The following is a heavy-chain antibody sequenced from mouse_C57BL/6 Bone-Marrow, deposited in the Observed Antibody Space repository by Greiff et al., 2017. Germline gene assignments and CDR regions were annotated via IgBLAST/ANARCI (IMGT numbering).Heavy chain of an antibody. J-gene: IGHJ3*01. CDR1: GYTFTDYV. CDR3: ARGWLLLAY. Sequence: VQLQQSGPELVKPGASVKMSCKASGYTFTDYVISWVKQRTGQGLEWIGEIYPGSGSTYYNEKFKGKATFTADTSSNTAYMQLSSLTTEDSAIYYCARGWLLLAYWGQGTLVTVSA. CDR2: IYPGSGST. D-gene: IGHD2-3*01. V-gene: IGHV1-83*01.